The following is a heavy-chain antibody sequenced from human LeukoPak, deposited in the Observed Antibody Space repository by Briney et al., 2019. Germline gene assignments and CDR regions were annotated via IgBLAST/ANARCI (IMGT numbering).Heavy chain of an antibody. Sequence: PGASVQFSCKASGYTFTGYYMHWVRQAPGQGLEWMGWINPNSGGTNYAQKFQGWVTMTRDTSISTAYMELSRLRSDDTAVYYCARDEWDHFDYWGQGTLVTVSS. CDR2: INPNSGGT. CDR3: ARDEWDHFDY. CDR1: GYTFTGYY. V-gene: IGHV1-2*04. D-gene: IGHD1-26*01. J-gene: IGHJ4*02.